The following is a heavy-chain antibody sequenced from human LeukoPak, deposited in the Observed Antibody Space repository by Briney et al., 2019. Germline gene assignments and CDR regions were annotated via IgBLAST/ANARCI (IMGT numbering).Heavy chain of an antibody. J-gene: IGHJ4*02. CDR2: ISTTSLNT. V-gene: IGHV3-23*01. Sequence: GGSLRLSCAASGFTFSSYAMYWVRQAPGKGLQWVSVISTTSLNTYYADSVKGRFTISRDNSKNTLYLQMSSLRVDDTAVYYCGRDGGNRLFDFWGQGTLVTVSS. CDR1: GFTFSSYA. D-gene: IGHD2/OR15-2a*01. CDR3: GRDGGNRLFDF.